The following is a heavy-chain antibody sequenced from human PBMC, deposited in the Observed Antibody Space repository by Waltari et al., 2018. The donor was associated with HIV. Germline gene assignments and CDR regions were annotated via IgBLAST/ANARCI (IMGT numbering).Heavy chain of an antibody. J-gene: IGHJ3*02. V-gene: IGHV3-33*01. Sequence: QVQLVESGVGVVQPGRSLRLPCEASGFTFTTSRLLWVRQAPGKGLDWVSLIWHDGSKTYYADSVRGRFTISRDNSKNTLYLHMQSLRAEDTAVYYCARVATVGSSFDALDIWGQGTMVTVSS. CDR2: IWHDGSKT. CDR3: ARVATVGSSFDALDI. D-gene: IGHD4-17*01. CDR1: GFTFTTSR.